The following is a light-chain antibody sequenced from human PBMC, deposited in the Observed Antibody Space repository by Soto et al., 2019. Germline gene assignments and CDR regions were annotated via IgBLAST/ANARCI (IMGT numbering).Light chain of an antibody. V-gene: IGKV3-15*01. Sequence: EIVMAQSPATRSVSPGERATLSCRASQSVSSNLAWYQQKPGQAPRLLIYGASTRATGIPARFSGSGSGTEFTLTISSLQSEDFAVYYCQQYNNWPPLTVGGGTKVDIK. CDR2: GAS. CDR1: QSVSSN. CDR3: QQYNNWPPLT. J-gene: IGKJ4*01.